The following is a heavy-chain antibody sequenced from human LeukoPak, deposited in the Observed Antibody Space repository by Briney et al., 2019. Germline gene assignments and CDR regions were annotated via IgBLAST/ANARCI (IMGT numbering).Heavy chain of an antibody. J-gene: IGHJ4*02. D-gene: IGHD2-2*01. V-gene: IGHV4-31*03. CDR2: IHYSGST. Sequence: SETLSLTCTVSGGSINSGPYYWSWIRRHPGKGLEWIGYIHYSGSTYYNPSLKSRVIISVDTSKNQFSLKLSSVTAADTAMYYCARYCSSTKCPFDYWGQGTLVTVPS. CDR1: GGSINSGPYY. CDR3: ARYCSSTKCPFDY.